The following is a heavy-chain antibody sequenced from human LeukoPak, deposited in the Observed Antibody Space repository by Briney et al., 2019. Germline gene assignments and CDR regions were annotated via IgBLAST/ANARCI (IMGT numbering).Heavy chain of an antibody. CDR2: INSDGSST. Sequence: GGSLRLSCAASGFTFSNYWMHWVRQAPGKGLVWVSRINSDGSSTNYADSVKGRFTISRDNAKNTLYLQMNSLRVEDMAVYYCAKAKQWLVPGGYFDYWGQGTLVTVSS. D-gene: IGHD6-19*01. CDR1: GFTFSNYW. CDR3: AKAKQWLVPGGYFDY. V-gene: IGHV3-74*01. J-gene: IGHJ4*02.